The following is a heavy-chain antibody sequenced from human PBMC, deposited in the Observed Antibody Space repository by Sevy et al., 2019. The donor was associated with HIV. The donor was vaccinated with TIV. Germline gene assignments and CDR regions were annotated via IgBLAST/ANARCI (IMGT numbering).Heavy chain of an antibody. Sequence: GGSLRLSCAASGFTFGSYWMHWVRQAPGKGLMWVSRINSDETSTRYADSVKGRFTVSRDKAKNALYLKMNSLRVEDTATYYCTRDGFYYDRSGYYNFDHWGQGSLVTVSS. J-gene: IGHJ4*02. CDR2: INSDETST. CDR1: GFTFGSYW. CDR3: TRDGFYYDRSGYYNFDH. D-gene: IGHD3-22*01. V-gene: IGHV3-74*01.